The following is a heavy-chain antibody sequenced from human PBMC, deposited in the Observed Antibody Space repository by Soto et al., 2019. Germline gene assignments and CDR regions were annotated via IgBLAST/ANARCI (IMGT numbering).Heavy chain of an antibody. CDR3: ARRYCSGGSCSIDY. D-gene: IGHD2-15*01. CDR1: GYTFTGYY. J-gene: IGHJ4*02. Sequence: ASVKVSCKASGYTFTGYYMHWVRQAPGQGLEWMGWINPNSGGTNYAQKFQGWVTMTRDTSISTAYMELSRLRSDDTAVYYCARRYCSGGSCSIDYWGQGTLVTVSS. CDR2: INPNSGGT. V-gene: IGHV1-2*04.